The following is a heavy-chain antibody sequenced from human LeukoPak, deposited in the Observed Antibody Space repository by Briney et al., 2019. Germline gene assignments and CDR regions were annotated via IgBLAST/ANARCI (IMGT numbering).Heavy chain of an antibody. CDR3: ARGDDYYDSSGYCAAKALAN. Sequence: PGGSLRLSCAASGFSFRSYGMHWVRQAPGKGLEWVAVIWYDGSNKYYADSVKGRFTISRDISKNTLFLQMNSLRAEDTAVYYCARGDDYYDSSGYCAAKALANWGQGTLVTVSS. J-gene: IGHJ4*02. CDR1: GFSFRSYG. V-gene: IGHV3-33*01. D-gene: IGHD3-22*01. CDR2: IWYDGSNK.